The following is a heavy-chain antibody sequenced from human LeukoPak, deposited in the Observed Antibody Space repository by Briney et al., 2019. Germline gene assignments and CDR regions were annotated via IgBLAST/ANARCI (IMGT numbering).Heavy chain of an antibody. V-gene: IGHV3-64*01. J-gene: IGHJ4*02. Sequence: GGSLRLSCAASGFTFSSYAMHWVRQAPGKGLEYVSAISSNGGSTYYANSVKGRFTISRDNSKNTLYLQMGSRRAEDMAVYYCARADYGSGSFDYWGQGTLVTVSS. CDR2: ISSNGGST. CDR3: ARADYGSGSFDY. D-gene: IGHD3-10*01. CDR1: GFTFSSYA.